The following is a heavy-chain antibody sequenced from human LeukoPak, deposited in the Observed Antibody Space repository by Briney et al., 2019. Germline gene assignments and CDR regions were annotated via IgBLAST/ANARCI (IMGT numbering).Heavy chain of an antibody. CDR1: GFTFSSYE. Sequence: GGSLRLSCAASGFTFSSYETNWVRQAPGKGLEWVSYISSSGSTIYYADSVKGRFTISRDNSKNTLYLQMNSLRAEDTAVYYCARGPSGYHNTGGQGTLVTVSS. D-gene: IGHD5-12*01. CDR3: ARGPSGYHNT. V-gene: IGHV3-48*03. CDR2: ISSSGSTI. J-gene: IGHJ4*02.